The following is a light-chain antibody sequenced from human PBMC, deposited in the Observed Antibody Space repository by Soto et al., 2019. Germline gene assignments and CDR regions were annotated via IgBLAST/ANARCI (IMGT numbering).Light chain of an antibody. CDR1: QSVSGIY. J-gene: IGKJ1*01. Sequence: ELVLTQSPGTLSLSPGERASLSCRASQSVSGIYLAWYQQKPGQAPRLLIYGASSRATGIPDRFSGSGSGTDFTLTISRLEPEDVAVYYCQHYGSSQRTFGQGTKVEIK. CDR3: QHYGSSQRT. CDR2: GAS. V-gene: IGKV3-20*01.